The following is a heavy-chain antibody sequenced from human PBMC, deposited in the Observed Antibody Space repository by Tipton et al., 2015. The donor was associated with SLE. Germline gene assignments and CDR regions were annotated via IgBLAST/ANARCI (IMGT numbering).Heavy chain of an antibody. Sequence: SLRLSCAASGLTFDDYAMYWVRQAPGKGLEWVSGITWNSATVAYADSVRGRFTISRDNAKSSLYLQLNSLRAEDTAVYYCARISSGSYCLDYWGQGTLVTVSS. CDR3: ARISSGSYCLDY. V-gene: IGHV3-9*01. J-gene: IGHJ4*02. CDR2: ITWNSATV. CDR1: GLTFDDYA. D-gene: IGHD3-10*01.